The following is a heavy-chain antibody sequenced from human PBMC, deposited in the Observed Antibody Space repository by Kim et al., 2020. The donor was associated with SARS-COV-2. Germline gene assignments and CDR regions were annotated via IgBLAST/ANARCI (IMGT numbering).Heavy chain of an antibody. D-gene: IGHD3-22*01. V-gene: IGHV4-34*01. J-gene: IGHJ4*02. Sequence: PSRKSRVTISVDTSKNQFSLKLSSVTAADTAVYYCARRRVRLLLPYYFDYWGQGTLVTVSS. CDR3: ARRRVRLLLPYYFDY.